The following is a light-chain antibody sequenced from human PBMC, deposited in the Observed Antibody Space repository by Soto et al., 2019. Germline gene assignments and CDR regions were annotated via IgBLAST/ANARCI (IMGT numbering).Light chain of an antibody. CDR3: CSYAPSNFVV. J-gene: IGLJ2*01. CDR2: EGS. V-gene: IGLV2-23*01. CDR1: SSDIGSYHL. Sequence: QSALTQPASVSGSPRQSITISCTGTSSDIGSYHLVSWYQQHPGKAPKLIIYEGSKRPSGVSNRFSGSKSGNTASLTISGLQTEDEADYYCCSYAPSNFVVFGGWTKLTVL.